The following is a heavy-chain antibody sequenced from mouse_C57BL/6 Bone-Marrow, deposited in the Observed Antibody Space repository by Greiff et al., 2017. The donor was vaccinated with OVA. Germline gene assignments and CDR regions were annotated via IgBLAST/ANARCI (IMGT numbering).Heavy chain of an antibody. CDR2: IYPGDGDT. J-gene: IGHJ2*01. Sequence: QVQLKQSGPELVKPGASVKISCKASGYAFSSSWMNWVKQRPGKGLEWIGRIYPGDGDTNYNGKFKGKATLTADKSSSTAYMQLSSLTSEDSAVYFCARLGGYYSFYFDYWGQGTTLTVSS. CDR3: ARLGGYYSFYFDY. V-gene: IGHV1-82*01. CDR1: GYAFSSSW. D-gene: IGHD2-3*01.